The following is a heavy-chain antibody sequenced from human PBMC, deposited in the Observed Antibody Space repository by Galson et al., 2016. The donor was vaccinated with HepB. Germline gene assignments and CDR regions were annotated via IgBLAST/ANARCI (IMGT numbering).Heavy chain of an antibody. CDR2: INTNTCNP. Sequence: SVRLSCKASGYTFTSYAINWVRQAPGQGLEWMGWINTNTCNPTYGQGFTGRFVFSLDTSVSTAYLQISSLKAEDTAVYYCARGRDLIGVWTGYHSPPDYWGQGTLVTVSS. J-gene: IGHJ4*02. CDR1: GYTFTSYA. D-gene: IGHD3/OR15-3a*01. V-gene: IGHV7-4-1*02. CDR3: ARGRDLIGVWTGYHSPPDY.